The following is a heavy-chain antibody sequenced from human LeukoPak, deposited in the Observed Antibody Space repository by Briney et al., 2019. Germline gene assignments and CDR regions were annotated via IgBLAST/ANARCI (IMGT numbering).Heavy chain of an antibody. V-gene: IGHV4-4*07. CDR1: GGSMISYY. Sequence: SETLSLTCTVSGGSMISYYWSWIRQPAGKGLEWIGRVYNSGSTNYNPSLKSRVTMSVDTSKNQFSLKLTSVTAADTAVYYCARESTVLTPYYYYYYMDVWGTGTTVTVSS. CDR2: VYNSGST. J-gene: IGHJ6*03. D-gene: IGHD2-8*01. CDR3: ARESTVLTPYYYYYYMDV.